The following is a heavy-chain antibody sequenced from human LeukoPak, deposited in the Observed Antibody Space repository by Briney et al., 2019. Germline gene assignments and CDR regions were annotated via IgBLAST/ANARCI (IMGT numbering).Heavy chain of an antibody. CDR3: GKDSDFYDSSGYYYAYFQN. CDR1: RFTFSTYS. CDR2: ISRSSSTI. J-gene: IGHJ1*01. D-gene: IGHD3-22*01. Sequence: SGRSLRLSCALSRFTFSTYSINWVRQAPGKQLGSVSYISRSSSTIYYAESVHGRFTIPKDKAKNSLYLQMNSLRDEDPAVYYCGKDSDFYDSSGYYYAYFQNWGQGTLVTVSS. V-gene: IGHV3-48*02.